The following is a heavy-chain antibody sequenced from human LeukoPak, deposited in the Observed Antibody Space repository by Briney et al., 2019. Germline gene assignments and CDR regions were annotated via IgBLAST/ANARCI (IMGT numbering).Heavy chain of an antibody. CDR1: GGSFSGYY. CDR2: INHRGNT. Sequence: SETLSLTCAVYGGSFSGYYWSWIRQPPGKGLEWIGEINHRGNTNHNPSLKSRVTISVDTSKNQFSLKLSSVTAADTAVYYCARGAKKSYYDFWSGYLLDAFDIWGQGTMVTVSS. D-gene: IGHD3-3*01. CDR3: ARGAKKSYYDFWSGYLLDAFDI. V-gene: IGHV4-34*01. J-gene: IGHJ3*02.